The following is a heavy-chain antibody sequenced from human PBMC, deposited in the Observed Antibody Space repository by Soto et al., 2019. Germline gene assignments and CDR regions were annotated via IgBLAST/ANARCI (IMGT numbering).Heavy chain of an antibody. CDR3: AREGNLGRWIQHLVS. J-gene: IGHJ5*01. CDR1: GDSISSYS. CDR2: IHYNGNT. Sequence: QVQLQVSGPGLVKPSETLSLTCTVSGDSISSYSWSWIRQPPGKGLAWIGNIHYNGNTKYSPSLKRLVTMSVDTSKNLFSLKLISVTTADTAVYFCAREGNLGRWIQHLVSWGHGTLVTVSS. V-gene: IGHV4-59*01. D-gene: IGHD2-2*03.